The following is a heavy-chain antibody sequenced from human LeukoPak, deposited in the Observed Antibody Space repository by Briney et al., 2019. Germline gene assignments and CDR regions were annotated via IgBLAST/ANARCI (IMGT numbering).Heavy chain of an antibody. CDR2: IIPMFGTA. CDR1: GGTFSSYA. D-gene: IGHD3-22*01. V-gene: IGHV1-69*06. J-gene: IGHJ1*01. Sequence: SVKVSCKASGGTFSSYAMSWVRQAPGQGLEWMGGIIPMFGTANYAQKFQGRVTITADKSTSTAYMELSSLRSEDTAVYYCARDQARYYYDSSGSKRHFQHWGQGTLVTVSS. CDR3: ARDQARYYYDSSGSKRHFQH.